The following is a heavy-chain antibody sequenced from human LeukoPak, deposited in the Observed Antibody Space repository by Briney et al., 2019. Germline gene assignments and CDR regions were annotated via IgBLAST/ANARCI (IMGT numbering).Heavy chain of an antibody. CDR3: ARTYSGSYLWSYFDC. CDR2: ISSSSYI. J-gene: IGHJ4*02. Sequence: GGSLRLSCAASGFTFSSYSMNWVRQAPGKGLEWVSSISSSSYIYYADSVRGRFTISRDNAKNSLYLQMNSPRAEDTAVYYCARTYSGSYLWSYFDCWGQGTLVTVSS. CDR1: GFTFSSYS. D-gene: IGHD1-26*01. V-gene: IGHV3-21*01.